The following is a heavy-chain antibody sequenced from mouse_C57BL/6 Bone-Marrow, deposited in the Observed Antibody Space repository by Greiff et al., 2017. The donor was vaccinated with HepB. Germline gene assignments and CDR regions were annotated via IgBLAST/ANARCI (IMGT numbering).Heavy chain of an antibody. D-gene: IGHD2-14*01. CDR1: GFNIKDYY. V-gene: IGHV14-2*01. J-gene: IGHJ4*01. Sequence: VHVKQSGAELVKPGASVKLSCTASGFNIKDYYMHWVKQRTEQGLEWIGRIDPEDGETKYAPKFQGKATITADTSSNTAYLQLSSLTSEDTAVYYCARKDYRAKGGYAMDYWGQGTSVTVSS. CDR3: ARKDYRAKGGYAMDY. CDR2: IDPEDGET.